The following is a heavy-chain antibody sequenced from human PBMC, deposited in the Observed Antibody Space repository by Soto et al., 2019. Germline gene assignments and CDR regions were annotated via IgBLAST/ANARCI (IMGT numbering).Heavy chain of an antibody. CDR1: VYSFSTNY. V-gene: IGHV5-51*01. CDR3: AVLYDSSTSYLDY. J-gene: IGHJ4*02. Sequence: PGESLKISCQASVYSFSTNYIGWVRQMPVKGLEWMGIIYPYDSDTTYSPSFQGQVTISADRSISTDYLQLGSLKASDSAMYYGAVLYDSSTSYLDYWGQGTLVTVSS. D-gene: IGHD3-22*01. CDR2: IYPYDSDT.